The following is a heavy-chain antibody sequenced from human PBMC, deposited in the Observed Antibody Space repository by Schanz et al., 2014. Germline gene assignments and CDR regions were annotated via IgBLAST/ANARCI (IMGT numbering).Heavy chain of an antibody. D-gene: IGHD6-13*01. Sequence: EVQLLESGGGLAQPGGSLRLSCAASGFTFSSYAMSWVRQAPGKGLEWVSAISGSGGSTYYADSVRGRFTMSRDNSKNTLYLQMNSLRAGDAAVYYCARGLIAAAGGAFDYWGQGTLVAVSA. CDR2: ISGSGGST. V-gene: IGHV3-23*01. J-gene: IGHJ4*02. CDR3: ARGLIAAAGGAFDY. CDR1: GFTFSSYA.